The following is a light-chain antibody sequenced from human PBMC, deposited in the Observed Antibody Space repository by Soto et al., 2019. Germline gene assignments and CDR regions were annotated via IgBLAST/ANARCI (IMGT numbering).Light chain of an antibody. V-gene: IGKV1-5*01. J-gene: IGKJ2*01. CDR3: QQYKNHYT. CDR2: DAS. Sequence: DIQMTQSPSTLSASIGDRVTITCRASESISSWLAWYQQKPGKAPKLLIYDASSLESGVPSRFIGSESGTEFTLTISSLQPDDFATYYCQQYKNHYTLGQGTKVDIK. CDR1: ESISSW.